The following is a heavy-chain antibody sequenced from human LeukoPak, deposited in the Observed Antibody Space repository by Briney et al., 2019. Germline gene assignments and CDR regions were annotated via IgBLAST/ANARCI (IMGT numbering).Heavy chain of an antibody. J-gene: IGHJ5*02. Sequence: SETLSLTCAVSGESFSHYYWSWLRQTPGKGLEWIGEINHRGTTNYSPSLKSRVAISIDTSRNQFSLQVTSVTAADTAVFYCARGAFHTSSVWFDPWGQGTLVTVSS. V-gene: IGHV4-34*01. CDR3: ARGAFHTSSVWFDP. CDR2: INHRGTT. CDR1: GESFSHYY. D-gene: IGHD2-2*01.